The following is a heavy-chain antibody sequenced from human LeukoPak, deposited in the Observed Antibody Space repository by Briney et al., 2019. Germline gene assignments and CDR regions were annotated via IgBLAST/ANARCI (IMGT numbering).Heavy chain of an antibody. CDR3: ARVCGGDCTPLPDAFDI. CDR1: GGSISSSSYY. Sequence: PSETLSLTCTVSGGSISSSSYYWGWIRQPPGKGLEWIGSIYYSGSTYYNPSLKSRVTISVDTSKNQFSLKLSSVTAADTAVYYCARVCGGDCTPLPDAFDIWGQGTMVTVSS. CDR2: IYYSGST. D-gene: IGHD2-21*02. V-gene: IGHV4-39*07. J-gene: IGHJ3*02.